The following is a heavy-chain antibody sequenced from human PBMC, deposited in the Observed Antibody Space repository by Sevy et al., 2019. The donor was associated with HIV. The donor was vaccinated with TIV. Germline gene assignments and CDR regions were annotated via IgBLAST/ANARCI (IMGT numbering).Heavy chain of an antibody. D-gene: IGHD3-10*01. V-gene: IGHV3-23*01. Sequence: GGSLRLSCAASGFTFSSYAMSWVRQAPGKGLEWVSAISGSGGSTYYADSVKGRFTISRDKSKNTLYLQMNSLRAEDTAVYYCAKDQDYYGSGSYYYWGQGTLVTVSS. J-gene: IGHJ4*02. CDR3: AKDQDYYGSGSYYY. CDR2: ISGSGGST. CDR1: GFTFSSYA.